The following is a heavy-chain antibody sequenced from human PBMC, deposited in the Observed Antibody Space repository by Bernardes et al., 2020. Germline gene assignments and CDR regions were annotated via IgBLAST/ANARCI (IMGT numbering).Heavy chain of an antibody. J-gene: IGHJ3*02. CDR1: GGSFSGYY. CDR2: INHSGST. Sequence: SETLSLTCAVYGGSFSGYYWSWIRQPPGKGREWIGEINHSGSTNYNPSLKSRVTISVDTSKNQFSLKLSSVTAADTAVYYCARGNTLLVGELLVAFDIWGQGTMVTVSS. CDR3: ARGNTLLVGELLVAFDI. V-gene: IGHV4-34*01. D-gene: IGHD3-10*01.